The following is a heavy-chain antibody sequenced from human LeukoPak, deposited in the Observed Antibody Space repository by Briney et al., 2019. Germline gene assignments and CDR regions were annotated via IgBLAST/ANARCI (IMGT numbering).Heavy chain of an antibody. D-gene: IGHD3-9*01. CDR2: IYYSGST. V-gene: IGHV4-39*07. J-gene: IGHJ3*02. Sequence: SETLSLTCTVSGGSISSSSCYWGWIRQPPGKGLEWIGSIYYSGSTYYNPSLKSRVTISVDTSRNQFSLKLSSVTAADTAVYYCARRYYDILTDHHTDAFDIWGQGTMVTVSS. CDR3: ARRYYDILTDHHTDAFDI. CDR1: GGSISSSSCY.